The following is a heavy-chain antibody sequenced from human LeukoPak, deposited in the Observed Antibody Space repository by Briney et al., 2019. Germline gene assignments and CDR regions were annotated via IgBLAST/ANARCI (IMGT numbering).Heavy chain of an antibody. CDR1: GFTFSSYA. CDR2: ISGSGGST. CDR3: ASVLLWFGELSHGWFDP. V-gene: IGHV3-23*01. D-gene: IGHD3-10*01. J-gene: IGHJ5*02. Sequence: GGSLRLSCAASGFTFSSYAMSWVRQAPGKGLEWVSAISGSGGSTYYADSVKGRFTTSRDNSKNTLYLQMNSLRAEDTAVYYCASVLLWFGELSHGWFDPWGQGTLVTVSS.